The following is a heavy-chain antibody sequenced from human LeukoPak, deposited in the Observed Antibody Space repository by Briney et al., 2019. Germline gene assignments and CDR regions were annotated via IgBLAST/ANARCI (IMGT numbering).Heavy chain of an antibody. D-gene: IGHD3-3*01. CDR1: GGSISSYY. CDR3: ARDRHDFWSGYYTPDAFDI. J-gene: IGHJ3*02. V-gene: IGHV4-4*07. CDR2: IYTSGST. Sequence: PSETLSLTCTVSGGSISSYYWSWIRQPAGKGLEWIGRIYTSGSTNYNPSLKGRVTMSVDTSKNQFSLKLSSVTAADTAVYYCARDRHDFWSGYYTPDAFDIWGQGTMVTVSS.